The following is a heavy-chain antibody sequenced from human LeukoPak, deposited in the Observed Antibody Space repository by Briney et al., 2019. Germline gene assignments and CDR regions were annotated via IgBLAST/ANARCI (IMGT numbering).Heavy chain of an antibody. Sequence: GASVKVSCKAYGYYFSRNGISWVRLAPGQGLEWVGWVSTYNSETNYAPKFRGRVSMTADTSTSTAYMELRSLTPDDTAVYYCVKDNWNEFDPWGQGTLVTVSS. CDR2: VSTYNSET. D-gene: IGHD1-20*01. J-gene: IGHJ5*02. CDR3: VKDNWNEFDP. CDR1: GYYFSRNG. V-gene: IGHV1-18*01.